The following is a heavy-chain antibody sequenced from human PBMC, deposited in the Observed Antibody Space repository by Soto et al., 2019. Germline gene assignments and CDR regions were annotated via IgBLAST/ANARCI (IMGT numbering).Heavy chain of an antibody. J-gene: IGHJ4*02. CDR3: ARWGNYKVADY. V-gene: IGHV3-33*01. Sequence: QPGGSLRLSCAASGFSFDRHGMHWVRQGPGKGLEWVAVIWYDGSNKYYADSVKGRFTISRDNSKNTLYLDMNSLRVEDTALYRGARWGNYKVADYWGQGTLVTVSS. CDR2: IWYDGSNK. D-gene: IGHD1-7*01. CDR1: GFSFDRHG.